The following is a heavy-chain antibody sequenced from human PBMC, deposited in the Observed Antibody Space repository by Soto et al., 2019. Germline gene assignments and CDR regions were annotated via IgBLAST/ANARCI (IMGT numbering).Heavy chain of an antibody. J-gene: IGHJ6*02. CDR2: ISSSSSTI. CDR3: ASIQEGPDTAMATYYYYGMDV. CDR1: GFTFSSYS. D-gene: IGHD5-18*01. V-gene: IGHV3-48*02. Sequence: GGSLRLSCAASGFTFSSYSMNWVRQAPGKGLEWVSYISSSSSTIYYADSVKGRFTISRDNAKNSLYLQMNSLRDEDTAVYYCASIQEGPDTAMATYYYYGMDVWGQGTTVTVSS.